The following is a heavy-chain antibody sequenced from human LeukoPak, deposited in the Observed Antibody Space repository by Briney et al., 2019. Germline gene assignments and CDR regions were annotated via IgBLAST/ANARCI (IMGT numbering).Heavy chain of an antibody. Sequence: PGGSLRLSCAASGFTFSSYSMNWVRQAPGQGLEWVSSINSDSSYIYYADSVKGRFTISRDNAKNLLNLQMNSLRAEDTAVYYCARGPIPDYWGQGTLVTVSS. J-gene: IGHJ4*02. CDR2: INSDSSYI. CDR3: ARGPIPDY. V-gene: IGHV3-21*01. D-gene: IGHD2-2*02. CDR1: GFTFSSYS.